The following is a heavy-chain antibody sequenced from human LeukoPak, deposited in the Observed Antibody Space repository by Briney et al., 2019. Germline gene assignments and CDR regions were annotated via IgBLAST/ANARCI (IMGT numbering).Heavy chain of an antibody. Sequence: SETLSLTCSVSGVSITGYFWSWIRQPPGKGLEWIGYISYSGNSNDNPSLNSRVTISLDASNNQFSLRLNSLTPADTAVYYCARDSAYSSDWPDAFDVWGHGTVVTVSS. CDR2: ISYSGNS. CDR3: ARDSAYSSDWPDAFDV. CDR1: GVSITGYF. V-gene: IGHV4-59*01. J-gene: IGHJ3*01. D-gene: IGHD6-25*01.